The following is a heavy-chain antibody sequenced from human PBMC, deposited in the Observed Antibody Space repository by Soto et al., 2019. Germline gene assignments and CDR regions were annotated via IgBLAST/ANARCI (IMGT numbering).Heavy chain of an antibody. V-gene: IGHV4-31*03. CDR3: ATNTLYVGRRRLYY. D-gene: IGHD3-16*01. CDR1: GGSISSGNYF. CDR2: VYYTGNT. J-gene: IGHJ4*02. Sequence: QVQLQESGPGLLKPSQTLSLTCTVSGGSISSGNYFWTWIRQHPGEGLEWIGYVYYTGNTFFNPSLMCRVSMSVDTAKNQFSLKLTSLTAADTAVYYCATNTLYVGRRRLYYWGQGTLVTVSS.